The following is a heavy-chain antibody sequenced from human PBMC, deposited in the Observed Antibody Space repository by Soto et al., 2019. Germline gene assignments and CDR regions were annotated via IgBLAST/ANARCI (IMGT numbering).Heavy chain of an antibody. CDR3: ASKAAGLRFLEWFQYGMDV. Sequence: VKVSCKASGGTFSSYAISWVRQAPGQGLEWMGGIIPIFGTANYAQKFQGRVTITADESTSTAYMELSSLRSEDTAVYYCASKAAGLRFLEWFQYGMDVWGQGTTVTVSS. D-gene: IGHD3-3*01. V-gene: IGHV1-69*13. J-gene: IGHJ6*02. CDR1: GGTFSSYA. CDR2: IIPIFGTA.